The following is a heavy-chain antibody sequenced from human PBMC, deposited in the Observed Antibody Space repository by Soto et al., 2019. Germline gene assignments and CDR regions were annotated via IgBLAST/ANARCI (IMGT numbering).Heavy chain of an antibody. Sequence: EVQLLESGGGLVQPGGSLRLSCAASGFSLSNYGMAWVRQAPGKGLQWVSSISDTGGYSFYTDSVKGRFTISRDNSKNTLYLQLSSLRVDDTAVYFCAQKSLLAPAIKGPCFNSWGQGTLVTVSS. D-gene: IGHD5-12*01. V-gene: IGHV3-23*01. J-gene: IGHJ4*02. CDR2: ISDTGGYS. CDR1: GFSLSNYG. CDR3: AQKSLLAPAIKGPCFNS.